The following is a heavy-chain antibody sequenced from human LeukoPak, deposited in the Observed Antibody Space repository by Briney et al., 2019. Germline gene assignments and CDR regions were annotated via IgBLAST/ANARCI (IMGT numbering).Heavy chain of an antibody. CDR1: GFSFSDYY. CDR3: ASRMVRGVIIKGS. CDR2: ISGSGATM. D-gene: IGHD3-10*01. Sequence: GGSLRLSCAASGFSFSDYYMSWIRQAPGKGLEWVSYISGSGATMYYADSVKGRFTISRDNAKNSLYLQMNSLRAEDTAVYYCASRMVRGVIIKGSRGQGTLVTVSS. J-gene: IGHJ4*02. V-gene: IGHV3-11*01.